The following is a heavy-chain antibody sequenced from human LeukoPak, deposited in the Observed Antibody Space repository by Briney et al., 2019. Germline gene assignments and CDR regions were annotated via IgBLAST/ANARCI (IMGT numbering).Heavy chain of an antibody. V-gene: IGHV3-74*01. CDR1: GFTFSTYW. J-gene: IGHJ4*02. CDR2: INGDGGSR. Sequence: GGSLRLSCAASGFTFSTYWMHGVRQAPGKGLVWVSRINGDGGSRNYADSVKGRFTISRDNAKNTLYLQMSSLRVEGTAVSYCASASSHRTAAGGDYWGQGTLVTVST. D-gene: IGHD6-13*01. CDR3: ASASSHRTAAGGDY.